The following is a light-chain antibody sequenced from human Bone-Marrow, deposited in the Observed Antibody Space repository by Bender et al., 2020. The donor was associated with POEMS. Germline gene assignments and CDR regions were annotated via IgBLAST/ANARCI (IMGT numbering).Light chain of an antibody. V-gene: IGLV2-14*03. CDR3: SSYTTSSTWV. CDR2: DVS. J-gene: IGLJ3*02. Sequence: QSVLTQPPSVSGAPGQRVTISCTTTSSDVGGYNYVSWYQQHPGKAPKLIIYDVSNRPSGVSNRFSGSKSGNTASLTISGLQAEDEADYYCSSYTTSSTWVFGGGTKLTVL. CDR1: SSDVGGYNY.